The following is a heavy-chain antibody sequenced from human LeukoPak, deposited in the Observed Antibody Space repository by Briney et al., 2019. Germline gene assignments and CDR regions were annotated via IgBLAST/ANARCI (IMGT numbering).Heavy chain of an antibody. J-gene: IGHJ3*02. CDR1: GGTFSSYA. V-gene: IGHV1-69*01. D-gene: IGHD5-12*01. CDR2: IIPIFGTA. CDR3: ARSIFSGRQYAFDI. Sequence: SVKVSCKASGGTFSSYAISWVRQAPGQGLEWMGGIIPIFGTANYAQKFQGRVTITADESTSTAYMELSSLRSEDTAVYYCARSIFSGRQYAFDIWGQGTMVTVFS.